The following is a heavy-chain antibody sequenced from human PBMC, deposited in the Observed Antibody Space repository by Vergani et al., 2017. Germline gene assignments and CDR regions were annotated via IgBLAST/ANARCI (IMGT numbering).Heavy chain of an antibody. V-gene: IGHV3-33*06. CDR3: AKDVTLTYDLAFDL. J-gene: IGHJ2*01. CDR2: IWYDGSNK. Sequence: QVQLVESGGGVVQPGRSLRLSCAASGFTFSSYGMHWVRQAPGKGLEWVAVIWYDGSNKYYADSMKGRFTISRDNSKNTLYLQMNSLRAEDTAVYYCAKDVTLTYDLAFDLWGRGTLVTVSS. D-gene: IGHD4-17*01. CDR1: GFTFSSYG.